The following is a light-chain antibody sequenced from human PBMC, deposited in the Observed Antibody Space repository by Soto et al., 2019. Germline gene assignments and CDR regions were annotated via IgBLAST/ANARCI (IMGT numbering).Light chain of an antibody. CDR3: QQYGRSPPFT. V-gene: IGKV3-20*01. CDR2: DAS. CDR1: QSVSGNF. Sequence: TVLTQSPGTLSLSPGERATLSCRASQSVSGNFLAWYQQKPGQAPRLLIYDASTRATGIPDRFSASVSGTDFTLTIYRLEPEDFAVYYCQQYGRSPPFTFGPGTKVDIK. J-gene: IGKJ3*01.